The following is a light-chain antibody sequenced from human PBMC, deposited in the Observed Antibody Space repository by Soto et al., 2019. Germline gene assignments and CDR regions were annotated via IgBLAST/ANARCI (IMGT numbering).Light chain of an antibody. CDR2: EVS. J-gene: IGLJ1*01. CDR1: SSDVGTYNL. Sequence: QSALTQPASVSGSPGQSTTISCTGTSSDVGTYNLVSWYQQHPGKAPKLMISEVSKRPSGVSNRFSGSKSGNTASLTISGLQAEDEADYYCCSYVGSRTYVFGTGTKVTVL. CDR3: CSYVGSRTYV. V-gene: IGLV2-23*02.